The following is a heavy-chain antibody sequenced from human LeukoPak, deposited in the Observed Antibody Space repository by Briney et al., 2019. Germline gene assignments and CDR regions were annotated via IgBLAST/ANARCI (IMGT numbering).Heavy chain of an antibody. CDR2: IYYSGST. V-gene: IGHV4-39*07. CDR1: GGSISSSSYY. J-gene: IGHJ3*02. CDR3: ARGGADTAMVAPDDAFDI. D-gene: IGHD5-18*01. Sequence: SSETLSLTCTVSGGSISSSSYYWVWIRQPPGKGLEWIGSIYYSGSTYYNPSLKSRVTISVDTSKNQFSLKLSSVTAADTAVYYCARGGADTAMVAPDDAFDIWGQGTMVTVSS.